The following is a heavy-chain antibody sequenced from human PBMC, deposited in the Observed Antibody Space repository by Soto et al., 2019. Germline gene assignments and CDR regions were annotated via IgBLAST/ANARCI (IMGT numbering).Heavy chain of an antibody. V-gene: IGHV4-31*03. D-gene: IGHD6-19*01. CDR1: GGSMSSGGYY. CDR2: IYYSGST. CDR3: ARALAVAGSVPDY. Sequence: QVQLQESGPGLVKPSQTLSLTCTVSGGSMSSGGYYWSWIRQHPGKGLEWIGYIYYSGSTNYNPSLKRRVTISVDTSKNQFSLKLNSVTAADTAVYYCARALAVAGSVPDYWGQGTLVTVSS. J-gene: IGHJ4*02.